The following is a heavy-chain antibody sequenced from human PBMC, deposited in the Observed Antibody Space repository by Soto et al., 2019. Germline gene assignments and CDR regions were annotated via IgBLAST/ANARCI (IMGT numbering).Heavy chain of an antibody. CDR1: GYSLTSYW. CDR3: ARANMWLEPIQYYYGMDV. J-gene: IGHJ6*02. D-gene: IGHD6-19*01. CDR2: IYPGDSDT. V-gene: IGHV5-51*01. Sequence: PGESLKISCKGSGYSLTSYWIGWVRQMPGKGLEWMGIIYPGDSDTRYSPSFQGQVTISADKSISTAYLQWSSLKASDTAMYYCARANMWLEPIQYYYGMDVWGQGTTVTVSS.